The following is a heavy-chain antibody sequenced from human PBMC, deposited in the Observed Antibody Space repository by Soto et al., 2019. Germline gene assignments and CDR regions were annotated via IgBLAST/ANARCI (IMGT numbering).Heavy chain of an antibody. V-gene: IGHV1-46*01. CDR2: INPSGGST. Sequence: QVQLVQSGAEVKKPGASMKVSCKASGYTFTSYYMHWVRQAPGQGLEWMGIINPSGGSTSYAQKFQGRVTMTRDTSTSTVYMELSSLRSEDTAVYYCAREGSSSWYGDNWFDPWGQGTLVTVSS. J-gene: IGHJ5*02. D-gene: IGHD6-13*01. CDR1: GYTFTSYY. CDR3: AREGSSSWYGDNWFDP.